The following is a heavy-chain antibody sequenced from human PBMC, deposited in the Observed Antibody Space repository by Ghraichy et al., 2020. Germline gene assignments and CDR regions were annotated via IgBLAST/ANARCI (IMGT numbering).Heavy chain of an antibody. J-gene: IGHJ4*02. V-gene: IGHV4-39*01. Sequence: SETLSLTCTVSGGSISSSSYYWGWIRQPPGKGLEWIGSIYYSGSTYYNPSLKSRVTISVDTSKNQFSLKLSSVTAADTAVYYCASQDYYGSGSYPDYWGQGTLVTVSS. CDR3: ASQDYYGSGSYPDY. CDR2: IYYSGST. CDR1: GGSISSSSYY. D-gene: IGHD3-10*01.